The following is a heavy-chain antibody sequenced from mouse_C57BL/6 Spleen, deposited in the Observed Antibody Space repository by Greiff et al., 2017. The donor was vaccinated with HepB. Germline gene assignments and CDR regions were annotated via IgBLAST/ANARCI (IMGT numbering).Heavy chain of an antibody. CDR1: GYTFTSYW. D-gene: IGHD3-2*02. CDR3: ARWGSSGAMDY. Sequence: QVQLQQPGAELVRPGSSVKLSCKASGYTFTSYWMHWVKQRPIQGLEWIGNIDPSDSETHYNQKFKDKATLTVDKSSSTAYMQLSSLTSEDSAFYYCARWGSSGAMDYWGQGTSVTVSS. J-gene: IGHJ4*01. V-gene: IGHV1-52*01. CDR2: IDPSDSET.